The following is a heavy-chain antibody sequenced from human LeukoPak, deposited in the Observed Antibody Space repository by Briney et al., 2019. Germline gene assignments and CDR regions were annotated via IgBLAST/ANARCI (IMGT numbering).Heavy chain of an antibody. Sequence: GASVKVSCKASGGTFSSYAISWVRQAPGQGLEWMGWINPNSGGTNYAQKFQGRVTMTRDTSISTAYMELSRLRSDDTAVYYCARGDGYNWFAFDIWGQGTMVTVSS. J-gene: IGHJ3*02. V-gene: IGHV1-2*02. CDR2: INPNSGGT. CDR3: ARGDGYNWFAFDI. CDR1: GGTFSSYA. D-gene: IGHD5-24*01.